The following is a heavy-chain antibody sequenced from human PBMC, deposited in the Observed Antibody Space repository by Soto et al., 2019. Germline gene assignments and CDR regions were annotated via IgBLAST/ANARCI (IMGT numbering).Heavy chain of an antibody. Sequence: ASVKVSCKVSGYTLTELSMNWVRQAPGKGLEWMGGFDPEDGETIYAQKFQGGVTMTEDTSTDTAYTELSSLRSEDAAVYYCATGRRLLVVPAAYDYWGQGTLVTVSS. CDR3: ATGRRLLVVPAAYDY. J-gene: IGHJ4*02. CDR2: FDPEDGET. D-gene: IGHD2-2*01. V-gene: IGHV1-24*01. CDR1: GYTLTELS.